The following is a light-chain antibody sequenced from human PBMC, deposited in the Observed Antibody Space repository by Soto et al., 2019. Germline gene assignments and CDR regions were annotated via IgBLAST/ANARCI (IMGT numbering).Light chain of an antibody. CDR2: DAS. CDR3: QQYIRWPLT. V-gene: IGKV3-15*01. CDR1: PRVSSD. Sequence: THSPATLSVSPWEHATLSCRASPRVSSDLAWYHQKPGQAPRLLIYDASTRATGTPARFSGSGSGTEFTLTISSLQSEDFAVYYCQQYIRWPLTFGGGTKVDIK. J-gene: IGKJ4*01.